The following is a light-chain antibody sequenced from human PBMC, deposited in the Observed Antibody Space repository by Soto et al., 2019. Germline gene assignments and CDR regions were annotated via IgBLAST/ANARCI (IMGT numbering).Light chain of an antibody. CDR2: EGS. V-gene: IGLV2-23*01. CDR1: SSDVGSYDL. J-gene: IGLJ2*01. Sequence: QSVLTQPASVSGSRGQSITISCTGTSSDVGSYDLVSWYQQHPGKAPKLMIYEGSKRPSGVSNRFSGSKSGNTASLTISGLQAEDEADYYCCSYAGDSTLVFGGGTKVTVL. CDR3: CSYAGDSTLV.